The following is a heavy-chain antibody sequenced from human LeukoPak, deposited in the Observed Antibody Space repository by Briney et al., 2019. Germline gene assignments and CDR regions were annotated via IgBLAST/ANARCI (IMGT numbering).Heavy chain of an antibody. CDR1: GGSISSSSYY. CDR2: IYYSGST. J-gene: IGHJ2*01. Sequence: SETLSLTCTVSGGSISSSSYYWGWIRQPPGKGLEWIGSIYYSGSTYYNPSLKSRVTISVDTSKNQFSLKLSSVTAADTAVYYCARLSPNWYFDLRGRGTLVTVSS. V-gene: IGHV4-39*01. CDR3: ARLSPNWYFDL.